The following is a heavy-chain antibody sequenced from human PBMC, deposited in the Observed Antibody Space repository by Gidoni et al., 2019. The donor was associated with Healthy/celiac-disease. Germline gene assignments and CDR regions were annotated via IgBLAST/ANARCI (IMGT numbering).Heavy chain of an antibody. CDR3: VKRPAGYFDL. Sequence: EVQLVESGGGLVQPGGSLRLSCAASGFTFSSYAMHWVRQAPGKGLEYVSAISSNGGSTYYADSVKGRFTISRDNSKNTLYLQMSSLRAEDTAVYYCVKRPAGYFDLWGRGTLVTVSS. CDR2: ISSNGGST. CDR1: GFTFSSYA. V-gene: IGHV3-64D*09. J-gene: IGHJ2*01.